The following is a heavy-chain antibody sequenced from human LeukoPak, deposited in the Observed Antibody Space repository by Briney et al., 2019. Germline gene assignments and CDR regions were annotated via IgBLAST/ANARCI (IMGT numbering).Heavy chain of an antibody. V-gene: IGHV1-18*01. Sequence: ASMKVSCKASGYTFTNYGITWMRQAPGQGLEWMGWINTYNGNTNYAQKLQGRVTITTDTSTSTAYMELRSLRSDDTAVFYCARDLVDGVGAPGAYWGQGALVTVSS. CDR3: ARDLVDGVGAPGAY. CDR2: INTYNGNT. D-gene: IGHD1-26*01. CDR1: GYTFTNYG. J-gene: IGHJ4*02.